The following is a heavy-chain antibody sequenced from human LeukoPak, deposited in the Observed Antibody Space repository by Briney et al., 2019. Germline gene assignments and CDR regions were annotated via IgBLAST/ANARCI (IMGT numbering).Heavy chain of an antibody. CDR3: AKDQTERGDYYMDV. D-gene: IGHD3-16*01. V-gene: IGHV3-23*01. CDR2: LRGSGGST. CDR1: GFTFSSYA. J-gene: IGHJ6*03. Sequence: PGGSLRLSCAASGFTFSSYAMSWVRQAPGKGLEWGSALRGSGGSTYYADSVKGRFTISRDNSKNTLYLHMNSLRAEDTAVYYCAKDQTERGDYYMDVWGKGTTVTVSS.